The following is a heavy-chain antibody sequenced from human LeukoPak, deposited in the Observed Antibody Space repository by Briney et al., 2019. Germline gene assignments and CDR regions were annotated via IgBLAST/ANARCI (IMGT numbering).Heavy chain of an antibody. CDR3: AREIFNGFDI. V-gene: IGHV3-30-3*01. Sequence: PGGSLRLSCAGSGFTFRSYAMHWVRQAAGKGLEWVAVISYDGSNKDYADSVKGRFTISRDNSKNTLFLQMNSMRAEDTAVYYCAREIFNGFDIWGQGTMVTVSS. J-gene: IGHJ3*02. CDR1: GFTFRSYA. CDR2: ISYDGSNK.